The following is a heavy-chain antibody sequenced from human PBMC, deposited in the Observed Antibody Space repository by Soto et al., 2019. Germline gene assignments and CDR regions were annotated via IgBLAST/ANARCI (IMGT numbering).Heavy chain of an antibody. V-gene: IGHV3-21*04. CDR3: ARVFFSYSTSWDFDY. CDR2: ITSNSNYI. Sequence: PGGSLRLSCAASGFTFSSYGMNWVRQTPGKGLEWVSSITSNSNYIYYADSVKGRFTISRDNAKKELYLQMHSLRAEDTAVYYCARVFFSYSTSWDFDYWGQGTLVTVSS. CDR1: GFTFSSYG. D-gene: IGHD6-13*01. J-gene: IGHJ4*02.